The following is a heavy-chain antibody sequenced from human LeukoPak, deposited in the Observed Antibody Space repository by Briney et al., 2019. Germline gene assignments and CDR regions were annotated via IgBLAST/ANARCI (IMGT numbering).Heavy chain of an antibody. D-gene: IGHD3-10*01. CDR3: ARARARVRGEDYFDY. V-gene: IGHV4-59*01. J-gene: IGHJ4*02. CDR1: GGSISSYY. CDR2: IYYSGST. Sequence: SETLSLTCTVSGGSISSYYWSWIRQPPGKGLEWIGYIYYSGSTNYNPSLKSRVTISVDTSKNQFSLKLSSVTAADTAVYYCARARARVRGEDYFDYWGQGTLVTVSS.